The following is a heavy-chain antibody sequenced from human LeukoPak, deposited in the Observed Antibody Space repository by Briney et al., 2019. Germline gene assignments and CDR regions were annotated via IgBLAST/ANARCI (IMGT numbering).Heavy chain of an antibody. J-gene: IGHJ3*02. CDR3: AKDHYLYYYDNSGLDI. D-gene: IGHD3-22*01. CDR1: GYSISSGYY. CDR2: IYHSGST. V-gene: IGHV4-38-2*02. Sequence: PSETLSLTCAVSGYSISSGYYWGWIRQPPGKGLEWIGSIYHSGSTYYNPSLKSRVTISVDTSKNQFSLKLSSVTAADTAVYYCAKDHYLYYYDNSGLDIWGQGTMVTVSS.